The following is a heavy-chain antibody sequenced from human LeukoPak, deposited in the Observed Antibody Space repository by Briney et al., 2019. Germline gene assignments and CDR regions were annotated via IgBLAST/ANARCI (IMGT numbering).Heavy chain of an antibody. CDR3: AREQWDIVVVPAAHHAFDI. D-gene: IGHD2-2*01. J-gene: IGHJ3*02. Sequence: AASVKVPCKASGYTFTSYGISWVRQAPGQGLEWMGWISAYNGNTNYAQKLQGRVTMTTDTSTSTAYMELRSLRSDDTAVYYCAREQWDIVVVPAAHHAFDIWGQGTMVTVSS. CDR2: ISAYNGNT. CDR1: GYTFTSYG. V-gene: IGHV1-18*01.